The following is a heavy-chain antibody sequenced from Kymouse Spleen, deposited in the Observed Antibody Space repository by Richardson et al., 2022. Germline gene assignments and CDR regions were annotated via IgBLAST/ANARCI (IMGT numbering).Heavy chain of an antibody. CDR2: IYYSGST. CDR1: GGSVSSGSYY. Sequence: QVQLQESGPGLVKPSETLSLTCTVSGGSVSSGSYYWSWIRQPPGKGLEWIGYIYYSGSTNYNPSLKSRVTISVDTSKNQFSLKLSSVTAADTAVYYCASNSNYVLDVWGQGTTVTVSS. J-gene: IGHJ6*02. D-gene: IGHD4-11,IGHD4-11*01. V-gene: IGHV4-61*01. CDR3: ASNSNYVLDV.